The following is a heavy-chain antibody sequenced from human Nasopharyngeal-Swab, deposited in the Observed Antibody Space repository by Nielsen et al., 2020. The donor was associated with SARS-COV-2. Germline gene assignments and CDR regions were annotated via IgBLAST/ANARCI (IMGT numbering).Heavy chain of an antibody. CDR2: IYYSGST. J-gene: IGHJ4*02. Sequence: SETLSLTCTVSGGSISSYYWSWIRQPPGKGLGWIGYIYYSGSTNYNPSLKSRVTISVATSKNQFSLKLSSVTAADTAVYYCARGLPSYYDSSGYYSDWGQGTLVTVSS. CDR3: ARGLPSYYDSSGYYSD. CDR1: GGSISSYY. V-gene: IGHV4-59*01. D-gene: IGHD3-22*01.